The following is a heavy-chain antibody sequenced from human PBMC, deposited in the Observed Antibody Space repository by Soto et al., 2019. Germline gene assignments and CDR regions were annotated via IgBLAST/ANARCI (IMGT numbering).Heavy chain of an antibody. V-gene: IGHV3-33*01. Sequence: GGSLRLSCAASGFTFSSYGMHWVRQAPGKGLEWVAVIWYDGSNKYYADSVKGRFTISRXXXXXXXXXXXXXXXAEDTAVYXCARDSYGDYGYYMDVWGKGTTVTVSS. J-gene: IGHJ6*03. D-gene: IGHD4-17*01. CDR3: ARDSYGDYGYYMDV. CDR2: IWYDGSNK. CDR1: GFTFSSYG.